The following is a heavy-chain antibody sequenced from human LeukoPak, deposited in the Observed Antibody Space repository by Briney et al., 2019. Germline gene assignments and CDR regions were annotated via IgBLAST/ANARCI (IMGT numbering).Heavy chain of an antibody. J-gene: IGHJ3*02. CDR1: GYSISSGFY. Sequence: PSETLSLTCSVSGFSGYSISSGFYWGWIRQPPGKGLARIGSIFHSGSTYYNPSLKSRGTISVDTSKNQFSLKLSSVTAADTALYYCARANYYDNSGYSRGAFDIWGQGTMVTVSS. V-gene: IGHV4-38-2*02. CDR2: IFHSGST. CDR3: ARANYYDNSGYSRGAFDI. D-gene: IGHD3-22*01.